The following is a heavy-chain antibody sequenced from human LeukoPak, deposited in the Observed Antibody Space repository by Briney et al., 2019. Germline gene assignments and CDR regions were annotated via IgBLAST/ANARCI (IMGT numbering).Heavy chain of an antibody. Sequence: SETLSLTCTVSGGSISSSNYYWGWIRPPPGKRLEWFGNIYYSGTTYYNPSLQSRVTISVDTSKNQFSLTLSSVTAADTAVYDCASSIPPCHPWGQGTLVTVSS. CDR1: GGSISSSNYY. CDR3: ASSIPPCHP. J-gene: IGHJ5*02. CDR2: IYYSGTT. V-gene: IGHV4-39*01.